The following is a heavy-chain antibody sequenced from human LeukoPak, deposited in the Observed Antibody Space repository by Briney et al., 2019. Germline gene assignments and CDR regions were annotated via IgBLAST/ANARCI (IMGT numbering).Heavy chain of an antibody. Sequence: GGSLRLSCAASGFTVSSNYMSWVRQAPGKGLEWVSVIYSGGSTYYADSVKGRFTISRDNSKNTLYLQMNSLRAEDTAVYYCARESVVVTAIISWGQGTLVTVSS. CDR3: ARESVVVTAIIS. CDR2: IYSGGST. CDR1: GFTVSSNY. D-gene: IGHD2-21*02. V-gene: IGHV3-66*01. J-gene: IGHJ4*02.